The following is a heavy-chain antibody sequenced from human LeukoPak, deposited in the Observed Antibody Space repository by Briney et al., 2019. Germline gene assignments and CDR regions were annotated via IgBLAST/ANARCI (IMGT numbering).Heavy chain of an antibody. V-gene: IGHV4-38-2*02. CDR1: GYSLSSGYY. Sequence: SETLSLTCTVSGYSLSSGYYWGWIRQPPGKGLEWIGSIYHSGSTYYNPSLKSRVTISVDTSKNQFSLKLSSVTAADTAVYYCARDDGYYDSSGHGFDPWGQGTLVTVSS. CDR2: IYHSGST. D-gene: IGHD3-22*01. CDR3: ARDDGYYDSSGHGFDP. J-gene: IGHJ5*02.